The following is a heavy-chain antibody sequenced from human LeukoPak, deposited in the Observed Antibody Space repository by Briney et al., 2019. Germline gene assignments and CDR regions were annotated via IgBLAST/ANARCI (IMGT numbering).Heavy chain of an antibody. J-gene: IGHJ4*02. D-gene: IGHD2-2*01. Sequence: PSETLSLTCTVSGGSISSYYWSWIRQPPGKGLEWIGYIYYSGSTNYNPSLKSRVTISVDTSKNQFSLKLSSVTAADTAVYYCAKRFFCSSTSCYGFDYWGLGTLVTVSS. CDR1: GGSISSYY. V-gene: IGHV4-59*08. CDR2: IYYSGST. CDR3: AKRFFCSSTSCYGFDY.